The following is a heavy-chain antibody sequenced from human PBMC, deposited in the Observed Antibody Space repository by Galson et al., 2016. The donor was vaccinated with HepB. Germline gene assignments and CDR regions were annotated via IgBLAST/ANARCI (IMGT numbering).Heavy chain of an antibody. CDR2: INSDGSST. Sequence: SLRLSCAASGFTFSSYWMHWVRQAPGKGLVWVSRINSDGSSTSYADSVKGRFTISRDNAKNTLYLQINSLRAEDTAVYYCARDSDSDYYGSGSTPIDYWGQGTLVTVSS. CDR1: GFTFSSYW. CDR3: ARDSDSDYYGSGSTPIDY. V-gene: IGHV3-74*01. D-gene: IGHD3-10*01. J-gene: IGHJ4*02.